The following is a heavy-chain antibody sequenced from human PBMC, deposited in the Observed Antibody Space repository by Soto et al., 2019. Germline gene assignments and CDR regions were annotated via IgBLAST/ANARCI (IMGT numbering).Heavy chain of an antibody. J-gene: IGHJ3*02. CDR2: IYSGDST. V-gene: IGHV3-NL1*01. CDR1: GFTFSSYG. CDR3: AREGALLQDAFDI. Sequence: QVQLVESGGGVVQPGRSLRLSCAASGFTFSSYGMHWVRQAPGKGLEWVAVIYSGDSTYYADSVKGRFTISRDNSKNTLYLQMNSLRAEDTAVYYCAREGALLQDAFDIWGQGTMVTVSS. D-gene: IGHD3-10*01.